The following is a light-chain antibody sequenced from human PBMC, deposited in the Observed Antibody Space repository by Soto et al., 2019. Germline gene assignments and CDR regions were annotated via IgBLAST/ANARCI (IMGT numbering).Light chain of an antibody. CDR1: QDIAIY. J-gene: IGKJ4*01. V-gene: IGKV1-9*01. Sequence: IQLTQSPSSLSASVGDRVTITCRASQDIAIYLAWYQQKPGEAPKLLIYAASTLHGGAPSRFSGSGSGTDFAHTITSLQAEDFATYYCQQLRMYPSTFGGGTKVDI. CDR2: AAS. CDR3: QQLRMYPST.